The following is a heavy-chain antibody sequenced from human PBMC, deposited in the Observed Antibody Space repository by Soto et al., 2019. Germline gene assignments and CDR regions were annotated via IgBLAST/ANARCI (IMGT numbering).Heavy chain of an antibody. V-gene: IGHV3-48*01. CDR1: GFTFSSYT. CDR2: ISSSSSTI. Sequence: PGGSLRLSCAASGFTFSSYTMNWVRQAPGKGLEWVSYISSSSSTIYYADSVKGRFTISRDNAKNSLYLQMNSLGAEDTAVYYCASREYSSSSDYWGQGTLVTVSS. D-gene: IGHD6-6*01. CDR3: ASREYSSSSDY. J-gene: IGHJ4*02.